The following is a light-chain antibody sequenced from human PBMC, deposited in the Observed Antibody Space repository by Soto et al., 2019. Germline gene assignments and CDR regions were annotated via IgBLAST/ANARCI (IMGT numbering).Light chain of an antibody. CDR3: QQSYSTPTT. V-gene: IGKV1-39*01. CDR1: QSISSY. J-gene: IGKJ1*01. CDR2: AAS. Sequence: DIQMTQSPSSLSASVGDRVTITCRASQSISSYLNWYQQKPGKAPKLLIYAASSLQSGVPSRVSGSGSGTDFTLTISSLQPEDFATYYCQQSYSTPTTFGQGTKV.